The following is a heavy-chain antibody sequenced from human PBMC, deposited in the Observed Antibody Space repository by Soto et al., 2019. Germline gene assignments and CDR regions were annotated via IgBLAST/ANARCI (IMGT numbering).Heavy chain of an antibody. CDR3: AKSAMVRGGGWFDP. D-gene: IGHD3-10*01. CDR1: RFTFSTYA. V-gene: IGHV3-23*01. Sequence: EVQLLESGGGLVQPGGSLRLSCAASRFTFSTYAMSWVRQAPGKGLEWVSDISGSGGNTYYADSVKGRFTFSRDNSKNTLYLQMNSLRAEDTAVYYCAKSAMVRGGGWFDPWGQGTLVTVSS. CDR2: ISGSGGNT. J-gene: IGHJ5*02.